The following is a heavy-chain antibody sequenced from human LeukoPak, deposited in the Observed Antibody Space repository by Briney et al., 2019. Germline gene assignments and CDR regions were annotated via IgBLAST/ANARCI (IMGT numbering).Heavy chain of an antibody. D-gene: IGHD7-27*01. Sequence: LRLSCAASGFTFHDYAMHWVRQAPGKGLEWLSGISWNSGTRGYADSVKGRFTISRDNAKNSLYLQMNSLRPDDTAFYYCAKATGDWYFDLWGRGTLVTVSS. CDR3: AKATGDWYFDL. V-gene: IGHV3-9*01. CDR2: ISWNSGTR. J-gene: IGHJ2*01. CDR1: GFTFHDYA.